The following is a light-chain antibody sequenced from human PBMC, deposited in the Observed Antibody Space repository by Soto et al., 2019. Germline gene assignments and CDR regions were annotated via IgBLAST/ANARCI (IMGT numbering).Light chain of an antibody. CDR1: QSVSSN. J-gene: IGKJ4*01. V-gene: IGKV3-20*01. CDR2: GAF. Sequence: EIVMTQSPVTLSVSPGERATLSCRASQSVSSNLAWYQQKPGQAPSLLIYGAFTRATGIPDRFSGSGSGTDFTLTISRLEPEDFAVYSCQQYVSIPLTFGGGTKVDI. CDR3: QQYVSIPLT.